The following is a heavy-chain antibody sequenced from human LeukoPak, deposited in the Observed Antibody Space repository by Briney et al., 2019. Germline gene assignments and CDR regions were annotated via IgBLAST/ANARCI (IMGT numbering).Heavy chain of an antibody. CDR3: ARTAAAGILYYYYGMDV. D-gene: IGHD6-13*01. V-gene: IGHV4-61*08. J-gene: IGHJ6*02. CDR1: GGSISSGDYY. Sequence: SETLSLTCTVSGGSISSGDYYWSWIRQPPGKGLEWIGYIYYSGSTNYNPSLKSRVTISVDTSKNQFSLKLSSVTAADTAVYYCARTAAAGILYYYYGMDVWGQGTTVTVSS. CDR2: IYYSGST.